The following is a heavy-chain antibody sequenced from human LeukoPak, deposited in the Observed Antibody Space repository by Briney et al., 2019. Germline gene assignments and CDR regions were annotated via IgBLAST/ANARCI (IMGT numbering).Heavy chain of an antibody. CDR3: ARGVVNSSFDY. V-gene: IGHV4-59*12. CDR2: IYYSGST. CDR1: GGSISSYY. J-gene: IGHJ4*02. Sequence: SETLSLTCTVSGGSISSYYWSWIRQPPGKGLEWIGYIYYSGSTNYNPSLKSRVTISVDTSKNQFSLKLSSVTAADTAVYYCARGVVNSSFDYWGQGTLVTVSS. D-gene: IGHD2-21*01.